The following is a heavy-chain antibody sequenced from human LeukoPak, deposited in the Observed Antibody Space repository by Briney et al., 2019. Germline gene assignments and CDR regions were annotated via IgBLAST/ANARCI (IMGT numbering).Heavy chain of an antibody. J-gene: IGHJ4*02. D-gene: IGHD1-14*01. V-gene: IGHV3-21*01. Sequence: GGSLRLSCAASGFTFSSCGINWVRQAPGKGLEWVSSIGPTGTDRYYADSVRGRFTISRDNAKNSMYLQMDSLRDEDTAVYYCATETIGRHYDYWGQGTLLTVSS. CDR1: GFTFSSCG. CDR3: ATETIGRHYDY. CDR2: IGPTGTDR.